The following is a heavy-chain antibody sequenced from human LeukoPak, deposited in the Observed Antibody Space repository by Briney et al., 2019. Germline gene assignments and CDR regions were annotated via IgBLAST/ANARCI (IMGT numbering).Heavy chain of an antibody. D-gene: IGHD6-13*01. V-gene: IGHV3-23*01. Sequence: GGSLRLSCAASGFTFSSYAMSWVRQAPGKGLEWVSAISGSGGSTYYADSVKGRFTISRDNSKNTLYLQMNSLRAEDTAVYYCAKAEEQQLVYYYYGMDVWGQGTTVTVSS. CDR2: ISGSGGST. J-gene: IGHJ6*02. CDR3: AKAEEQQLVYYYYGMDV. CDR1: GFTFSSYA.